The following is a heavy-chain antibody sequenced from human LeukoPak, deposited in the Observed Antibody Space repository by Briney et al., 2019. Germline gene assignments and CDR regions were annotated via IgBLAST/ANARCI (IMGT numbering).Heavy chain of an antibody. CDR2: ISSSGSTI. D-gene: IGHD2-15*01. Sequence: QPGGSLRLSCAASGFTFSCYEMNWVRQAPGKGLEWVSYISSSGSTIYYADSVKGRFTISRDNAKNTLYLQMNSLRAEDTAVYYCAKSIGVVAPAEYFQHWGQGTLVTVSS. V-gene: IGHV3-48*03. CDR1: GFTFSCYE. J-gene: IGHJ1*01. CDR3: AKSIGVVAPAEYFQH.